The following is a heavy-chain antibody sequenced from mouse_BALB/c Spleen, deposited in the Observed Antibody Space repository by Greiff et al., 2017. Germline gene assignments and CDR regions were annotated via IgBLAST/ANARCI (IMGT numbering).Heavy chain of an antibody. CDR1: GFNIKDTY. J-gene: IGHJ1*01. CDR3: ARVTTAWYFDV. Sequence: EVQLQQSGAELVKPGASVKLSCTASGFNIKDTYMHWVKQRPEQGLEWIGRIDPANGNTKYDPKFQGKATITADTSSNTAYLQLSSLTSEDTAVYYCARVTTAWYFDVWGAGATVTVSS. D-gene: IGHD1-2*01. V-gene: IGHV14-3*02. CDR2: IDPANGNT.